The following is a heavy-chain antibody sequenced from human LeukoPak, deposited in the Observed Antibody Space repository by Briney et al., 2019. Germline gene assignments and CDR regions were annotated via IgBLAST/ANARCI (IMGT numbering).Heavy chain of an antibody. V-gene: IGHV5-51*01. CDR2: IYPGNSDT. Sequence: GESLKISCKGSGYIFTNYWIAWVRQMPGKGLEWMGIIYPGNSDTTYSPSFQGQVTISADKSISTAYLQWSSLKASDTAMYYCARRAVGETFDIWGQGTMLPVSS. J-gene: IGHJ3*02. CDR1: GYIFTNYW. D-gene: IGHD1-26*01. CDR3: ARRAVGETFDI.